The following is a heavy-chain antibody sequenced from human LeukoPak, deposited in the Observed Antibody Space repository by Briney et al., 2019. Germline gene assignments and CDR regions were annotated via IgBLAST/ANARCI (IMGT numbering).Heavy chain of an antibody. CDR1: GGTFSSYA. V-gene: IGHV1-69*04. CDR3: AREPYDSSGYLFDP. D-gene: IGHD3-22*01. CDR2: IIPILGIA. Sequence: EASVKVSCKASGGTFSSYAISWVRQAPGQGLEWMGRIIPILGIANYAQKFQGRVTITADKSTSTAYMELSSLRSEDTAVYYCAREPYDSSGYLFDPWGQGTLVTVSS. J-gene: IGHJ5*02.